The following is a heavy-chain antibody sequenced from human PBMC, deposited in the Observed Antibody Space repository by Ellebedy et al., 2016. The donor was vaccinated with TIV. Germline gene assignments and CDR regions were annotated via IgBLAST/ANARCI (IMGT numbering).Heavy chain of an antibody. CDR1: GYIFKSYG. V-gene: IGHV1-18*01. Sequence: ASVKVSCXASGYIFKSYGIMWVRQAPGRGLEWMGWISGYNKNTKYRQKFQGRVTMTADTSTSTAYMELRSLTSDDTAVYYCATDPVYGGNAVLNHWGQGTLVSVSS. CDR2: ISGYNKNT. D-gene: IGHD4-23*01. J-gene: IGHJ4*02. CDR3: ATDPVYGGNAVLNH.